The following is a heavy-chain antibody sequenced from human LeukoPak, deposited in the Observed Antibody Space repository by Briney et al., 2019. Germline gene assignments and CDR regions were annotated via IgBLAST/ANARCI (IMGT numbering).Heavy chain of an antibody. CDR1: GGSISSYY. V-gene: IGHV4-59*08. CDR2: IYYSGST. Sequence: SETLSLTCTVCGGSISSYYWSWIRQHPGKGLEWIGYIYYSGSTNYNPSLKSRVTISVDTSKNQFSLKLSSVTAADTAVYYCARHFGRGGYFDYWGQGTLVTVSS. CDR3: ARHFGRGGYFDY. J-gene: IGHJ4*02. D-gene: IGHD4-23*01.